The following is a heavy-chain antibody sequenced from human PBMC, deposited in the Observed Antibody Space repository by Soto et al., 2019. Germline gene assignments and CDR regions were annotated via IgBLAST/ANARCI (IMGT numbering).Heavy chain of an antibody. V-gene: IGHV4-59*08. Sequence: PSETLSLTCTVSGGSISSYYWSWIRQPPGKGLEWIGYIYYSGSTNYNPSLKSRVTISVDTSKNQFSLKLSSVTAADTAVYYCVRFWPPTYSDALTDYTDAFDYWGQGTLVTVSS. D-gene: IGHD3-9*01. J-gene: IGHJ4*02. CDR2: IYYSGST. CDR1: GGSISSYY. CDR3: VRFWPPTYSDALTDYTDAFDY.